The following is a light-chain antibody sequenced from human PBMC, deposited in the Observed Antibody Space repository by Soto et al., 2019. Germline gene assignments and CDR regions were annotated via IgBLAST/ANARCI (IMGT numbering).Light chain of an antibody. J-gene: IGKJ5*01. V-gene: IGKV3-15*01. Sequence: ITQSVSTLSAPKTARATLPCGASKNVRSNLAWYQQKHGQAPRLLIYGASTRATGIPARFSGTGSGTEFTLTISSLQSEDFAVYYCQQYNNWPPITFGQGTLLEIK. CDR3: QQYNNWPPIT. CDR2: GAS. CDR1: KNVRSN.